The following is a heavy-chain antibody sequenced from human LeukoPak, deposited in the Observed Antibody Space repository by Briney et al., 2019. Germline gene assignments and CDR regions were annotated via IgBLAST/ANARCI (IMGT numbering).Heavy chain of an antibody. CDR1: GFTFSSYA. CDR2: ISYDGSNK. J-gene: IGHJ6*03. V-gene: IGHV3-30*04. CDR3: ARAWNDPPLNYYYYYYMDV. Sequence: PGGSLRLSCAASGFTFSSYAMHWVRQAPGKGPEWVAVISYDGSNKYYADSVKGRFTISRDNSKNTLYLQMNSLRAEDTAVYYCARAWNDPPLNYYYYYYMDVWGKGTTVTVSS. D-gene: IGHD1-1*01.